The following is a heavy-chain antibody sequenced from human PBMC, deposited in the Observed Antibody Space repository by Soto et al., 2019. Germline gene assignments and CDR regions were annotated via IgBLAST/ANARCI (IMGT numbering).Heavy chain of an antibody. J-gene: IGHJ5*02. CDR1: GLSFSSSA. V-gene: IGHV3-30-3*01. CDR2: ISHDGSHE. D-gene: IGHD3-10*01. Sequence: QGQLLESGGGVVQPGRSLRLSCAASGLSFSSSAMHWVRQAPGKGLEWVAMISHDGSHEYYGESVKGRFSVSRDNSHNILHLQMNSLRVADTAVYFCARNSDHRLVRGWLDPWGQGTLVTVSS. CDR3: ARNSDHRLVRGWLDP.